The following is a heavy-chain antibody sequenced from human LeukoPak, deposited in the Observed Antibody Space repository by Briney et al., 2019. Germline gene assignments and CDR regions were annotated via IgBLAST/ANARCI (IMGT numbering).Heavy chain of an antibody. CDR3: AQGPGSPFDI. J-gene: IGHJ3*02. D-gene: IGHD2-15*01. CDR2: INHSGST. Sequence: KPSETLSLTCAVYGGSFSGYYWSWIRQPPGKGLEWIGEINHSGSTNYNPSLKSRVTISVDTSKNQFSLKLSSVTAADTAVYYCAQGPGSPFDIWGQGTMVTVSS. V-gene: IGHV4-34*01. CDR1: GGSFSGYY.